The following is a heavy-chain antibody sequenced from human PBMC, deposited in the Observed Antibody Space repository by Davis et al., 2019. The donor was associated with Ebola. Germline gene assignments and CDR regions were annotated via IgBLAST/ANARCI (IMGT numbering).Heavy chain of an antibody. D-gene: IGHD2-21*01. CDR3: ARGGGDGYPFDY. CDR2: INHSGST. CDR1: GGSVDSSTYY. J-gene: IGHJ4*02. Sequence: SETLSLTCTVSGGSVDSSTYYWSWIRQPPGKGLEWIGEINHSGSTNYNPSLKSRVTILVDTSKKQFSLRLTSVTAADTAIYYCARGGGDGYPFDYWGQGTLVTVSS. V-gene: IGHV4-39*07.